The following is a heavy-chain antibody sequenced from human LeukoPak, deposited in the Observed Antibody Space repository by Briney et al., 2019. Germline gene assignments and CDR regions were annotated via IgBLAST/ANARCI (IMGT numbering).Heavy chain of an antibody. D-gene: IGHD3-22*01. V-gene: IGHV1-18*01. J-gene: IGHJ4*02. CDR1: GYTFTSYG. CDR2: ISAYNGNT. Sequence: EASVKVSCKASGYTFTSYGISWVRQAPGQGLEWMGWISAYNGNTNYAQKLQGRVTMTTDTSTSTAYMELRSLRSDDTAVYYCARWYTGSSGYYCDYWGQGTQVTVSS. CDR3: ARWYTGSSGYYCDY.